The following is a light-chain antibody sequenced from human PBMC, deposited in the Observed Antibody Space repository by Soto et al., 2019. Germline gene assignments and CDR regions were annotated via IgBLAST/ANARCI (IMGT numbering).Light chain of an antibody. CDR2: GAS. CDR1: QSVSSNY. V-gene: IGKV3-20*01. Sequence: EIVLTQSPGTLSLSPGERATLSCRASQSVSSNYLAWYQQKPGQAPRPLIYGASSRATGIPDRFSGSGAGTHFTLTISRRESEDFSVYYCQQYGSSPWTFGQGTKVEIK. CDR3: QQYGSSPWT. J-gene: IGKJ1*01.